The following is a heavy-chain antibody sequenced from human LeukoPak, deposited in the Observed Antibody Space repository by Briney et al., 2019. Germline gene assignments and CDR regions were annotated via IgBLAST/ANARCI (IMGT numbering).Heavy chain of an antibody. D-gene: IGHD6-19*01. Sequence: SETLSLTCTVSGGSISSSSYYWGWIRQPPGKGLEWIGSIYYSGSTYYNPSLKSRVTISVDTSKNQFSLKLSSVTAADTAVYYCARHVSGWLDYYYGMDVWGQGTTVTVSS. CDR2: IYYSGST. CDR1: GGSISSSSYY. CDR3: ARHVSGWLDYYYGMDV. V-gene: IGHV4-39*01. J-gene: IGHJ6*02.